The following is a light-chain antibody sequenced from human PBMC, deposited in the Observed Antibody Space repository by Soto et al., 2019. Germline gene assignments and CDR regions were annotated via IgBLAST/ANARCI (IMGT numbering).Light chain of an antibody. J-gene: IGKJ2*01. V-gene: IGKV3-15*01. CDR1: QSISSN. CDR2: CAS. CDR3: QQYNNWPPYT. Sequence: IVMTQSPATLSVSPGERATLSCRASQSISSNLAWYQQRPGQAPRLLIYCASTRATGISARFSGSWSGTEFTLTISSLQSEDFAVYYCQQYNNWPPYTFGQGTKLEIK.